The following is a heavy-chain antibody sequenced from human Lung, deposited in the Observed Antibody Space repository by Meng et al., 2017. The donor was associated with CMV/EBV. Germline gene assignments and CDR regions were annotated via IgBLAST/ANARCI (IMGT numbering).Heavy chain of an antibody. CDR2: INPKNGDP. V-gene: IGHV1-2*06. D-gene: IGHD1-26*01. CDR3: TRRPLGSTRPVDY. Sequence: ASVXVSXXTSGFNFYGFYIHWVRRAPGQGLEWMGRINPKNGDPKYAQRFEGRVSMTTDTSITTVYMELRSLRSDDTAFYYCTRRPLGSTRPVDYWGQGTLVTVSS. CDR1: GFNFYGFY. J-gene: IGHJ4*02.